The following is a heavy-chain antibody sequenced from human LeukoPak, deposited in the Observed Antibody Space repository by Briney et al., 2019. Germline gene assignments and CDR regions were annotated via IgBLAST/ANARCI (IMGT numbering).Heavy chain of an antibody. D-gene: IGHD2-15*01. CDR1: GFTFSSDA. J-gene: IGHJ4*02. V-gene: IGHV3-23*01. CDR2: ISGSGGST. Sequence: SGGSLRLSCTGTGFTFSSDAMGWVRQAPGKGLEWVSGISGSGGSTYYADSVKGRFTISRDNSKNTLYLQMNSLRDEDTAVYYCAKDRGRTWVQVANWGQGTLVTVSS. CDR3: AKDRGRTWVQVAN.